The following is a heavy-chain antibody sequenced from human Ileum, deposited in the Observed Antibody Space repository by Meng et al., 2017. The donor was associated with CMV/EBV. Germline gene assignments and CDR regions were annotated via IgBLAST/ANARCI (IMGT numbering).Heavy chain of an antibody. D-gene: IGHD3-22*01. J-gene: IGHJ4*02. CDR3: ARMHNSYDSSGYYAHFDY. CDR2: IKQDGSEK. CDR1: GFTFSSYW. V-gene: IGHV3-7*01. Sequence: GESLKISCAASGFTFSSYWMSCVRQAPGKGLEWVANIKQDGSEKYYVDSVKGRFTISRDNAKNSLYLQMNSLRAEDTAVYYCARMHNSYDSSGYYAHFDYWGQGTLVTVSS.